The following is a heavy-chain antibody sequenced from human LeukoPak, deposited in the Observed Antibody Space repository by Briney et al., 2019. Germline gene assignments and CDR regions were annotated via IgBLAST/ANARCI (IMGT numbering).Heavy chain of an antibody. J-gene: IGHJ6*03. V-gene: IGHV3-11*04. CDR1: GFTFSDYY. CDR3: ARDYSLGGSGSYYNPSPYYYMDV. D-gene: IGHD3-10*01. Sequence: GGSLRLSCAASGFTFSDYYMSWIRQAPGKGLEWVSYISSSGSTIYYADSVKGRFTISRDNAKNSLYLQMNSLRAEDTAVYYCARDYSLGGSGSYYNPSPYYYMDVWGKGTTVTVSS. CDR2: ISSSGSTI.